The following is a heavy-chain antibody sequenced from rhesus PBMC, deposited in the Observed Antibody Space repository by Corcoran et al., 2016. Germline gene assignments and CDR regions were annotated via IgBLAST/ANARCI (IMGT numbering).Heavy chain of an antibody. Sequence: QVQLQESGPGLVKPSETLSLTCAVSGYSINSGSYWGWIRQPPGKGREYIGYISGSSGSTYYTPSLKSRVTISKDTSKNQFSLKLSSVTAADTAVYYCARSGGGSGTTTRFDVWGPGVLVTVSS. D-gene: IGHD2-2*01. V-gene: IGHV4-99*01. CDR1: GYSINSGSY. J-gene: IGHJ5-1*01. CDR3: ARSGGGSGTTTRFDV. CDR2: ISGSSGST.